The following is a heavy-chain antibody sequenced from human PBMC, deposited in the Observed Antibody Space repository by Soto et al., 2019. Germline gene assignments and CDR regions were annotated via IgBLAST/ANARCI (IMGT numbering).Heavy chain of an antibody. D-gene: IGHD5-18*01. V-gene: IGHV4-59*13. J-gene: IGHJ3*02. CDR3: ARDVGIHDAFDI. Sequence: QVRLHESGPGLVKPSETLSLTCTVSTDSLNDYYWSWIRQPPGKGLEWIGSIYHTGNTNYNPSLESRVSISVDTSKIQFSLSLSSVTAADTAVYYCARDVGIHDAFDIWGQGTLVTVSS. CDR2: IYHTGNT. CDR1: TDSLNDYY.